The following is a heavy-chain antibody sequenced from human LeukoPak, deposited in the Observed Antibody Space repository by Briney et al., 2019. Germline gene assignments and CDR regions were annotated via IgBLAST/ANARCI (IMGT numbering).Heavy chain of an antibody. V-gene: IGHV1-8*01. Sequence: ASVKVSCKASGYTFTSHHINWVRQATGQGLEWMGWMNPNSGDTGYAQKFQGRVTMAMNTSISTAYMELSSLRSEDTAVYYCARNYYYYYMDVWGKGTTVTVSS. CDR3: ARNYYYYYMDV. J-gene: IGHJ6*03. CDR2: MNPNSGDT. CDR1: GYTFTSHH.